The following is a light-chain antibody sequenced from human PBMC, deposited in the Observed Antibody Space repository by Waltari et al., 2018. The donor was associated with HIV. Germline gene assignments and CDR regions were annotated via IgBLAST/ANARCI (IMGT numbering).Light chain of an antibody. J-gene: IGLJ3*02. CDR2: SNN. V-gene: IGLV1-44*01. CDR3: AAWDDSLNAWV. CDR1: SSNIRSNN. Sequence: QSVLTQPPSASGTPGQRVTISCSGSSSNIRSNNVHWYQQLPGTAPKLLIYSNNQRPSGVPDRFSGSKSGTSASLAISGLQSEDEADYYCAAWDDSLNAWVFGGGTKLTVL.